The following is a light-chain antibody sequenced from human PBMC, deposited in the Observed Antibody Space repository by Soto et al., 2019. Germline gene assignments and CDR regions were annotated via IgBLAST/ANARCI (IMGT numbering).Light chain of an antibody. CDR2: YVS. CDR1: SSDVGGYNY. J-gene: IGLJ1*01. Sequence: QSVLTQPASVSGSPGQPITISCTGTSSDVGGYNYVSWYQQHPGKAPKVMIYYVSNRPSGVSNRFSGSKSGNTASMTISVLQAEDEADYYCNSYTTSSTYFLGTGTKVTVL. CDR3: NSYTTSSTYF. V-gene: IGLV2-14*01.